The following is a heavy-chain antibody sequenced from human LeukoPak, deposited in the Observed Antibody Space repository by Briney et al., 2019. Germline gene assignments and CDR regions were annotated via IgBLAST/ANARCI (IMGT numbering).Heavy chain of an antibody. D-gene: IGHD4-17*01. CDR1: GGSISSYY. Sequence: PSETLSLTCSVSGGSISSYYWSWIRQPPGKGLEWIGYIYYSGSTNYNPSLKSRVTISVDTSKNQFSLKLSSVTAADTAVYYCTLHDYGDPFDYWGQGTLSPSPQ. V-gene: IGHV4-59*01. CDR3: TLHDYGDPFDY. J-gene: IGHJ4*02. CDR2: IYYSGST.